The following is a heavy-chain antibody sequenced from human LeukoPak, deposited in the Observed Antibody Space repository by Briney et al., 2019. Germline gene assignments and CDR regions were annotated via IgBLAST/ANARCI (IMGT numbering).Heavy chain of an antibody. J-gene: IGHJ4*02. CDR1: GFTFSRYG. V-gene: IGHV3-30*18. CDR2: ISYDGSNK. CDR3: AKGDAFTMFRGVMISPPDH. Sequence: GGSLRLSCAASGFTFSRYGIHWVRQAPDKGLEWVAVISYDGSNKYYADSVKGRFTISRDNSKNTLYLQMNSLRAEDTAVYYCAKGDAFTMFRGVMISPPDHWAQGTLVTVSS. D-gene: IGHD3-10*01.